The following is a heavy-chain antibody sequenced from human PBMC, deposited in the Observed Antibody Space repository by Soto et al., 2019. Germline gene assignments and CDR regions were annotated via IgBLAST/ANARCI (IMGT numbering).Heavy chain of an antibody. V-gene: IGHV3-48*03. CDR1: GFTFSSYE. D-gene: IGHD4-4*01. J-gene: IGHJ6*02. Sequence: PGGSLRLSCAVSGFTFSSYEMNWVRQAPGKGLEWVSYIGTSGKTIHYADSVRGRFTISRDNAKNSLYLQMNSLRAEDTAAYFCARDPAIYSGKFDYGLDVWGRGTTVTVSS. CDR2: IGTSGKTI. CDR3: ARDPAIYSGKFDYGLDV.